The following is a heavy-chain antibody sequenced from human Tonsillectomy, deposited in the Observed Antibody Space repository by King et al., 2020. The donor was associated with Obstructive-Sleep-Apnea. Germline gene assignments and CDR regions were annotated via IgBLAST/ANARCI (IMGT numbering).Heavy chain of an antibody. V-gene: IGHV3-23*04. D-gene: IGHD6-19*01. CDR2: ISGSGGST. CDR1: GFTFSSYA. J-gene: IGHJ6*02. Sequence: VQLVESGGGLVQPGGSLRLSCAASGFTFSSYAMSWVRQPPGKGLEWVSAISGSGGSTYSADSVKDRFTISRDNSKNTLHLQINSLRAEDTAVYYCAKFEQWDYYYYGMDVWGQGTTVTVSS. CDR3: AKFEQWDYYYYGMDV.